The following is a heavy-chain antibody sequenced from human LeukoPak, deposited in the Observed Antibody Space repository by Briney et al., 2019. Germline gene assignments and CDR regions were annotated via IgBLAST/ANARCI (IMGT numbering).Heavy chain of an antibody. Sequence: ASVKVSCKAVGYNFISYAMNWVRQAPGQRLEWMGWINGGSGRTKYSQNFQGRVTITRDTSASTAYMELSSLRSEDTAVYYCARYLDVWGQGTTVTVSS. V-gene: IGHV1-3*01. D-gene: IGHD3-10*01. CDR3: ARYLDV. J-gene: IGHJ6*02. CDR2: INGGSGRT. CDR1: GYNFISYA.